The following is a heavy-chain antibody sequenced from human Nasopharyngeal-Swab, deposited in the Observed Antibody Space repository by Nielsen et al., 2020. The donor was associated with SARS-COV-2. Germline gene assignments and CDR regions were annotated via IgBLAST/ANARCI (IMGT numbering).Heavy chain of an antibody. J-gene: IGHJ6*03. CDR1: GFTFSSYA. V-gene: IGHV3-23*01. CDR2: ISGTGGST. D-gene: IGHD3-10*01. CDR3: SKSRGYYYYMDV. Sequence: GESLKISCAASGFTFSSYAMSWVRQAPGKGLEWVSAISGTGGSTYYADSVKGRFTISRDNAKNSLYLQMNSLRAEDTALYYCSKSRGYYYYMDVWGKGTTVTVSS.